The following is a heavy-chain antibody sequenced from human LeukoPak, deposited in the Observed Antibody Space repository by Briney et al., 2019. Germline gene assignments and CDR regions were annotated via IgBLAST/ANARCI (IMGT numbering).Heavy chain of an antibody. CDR3: ARDLYGGTSATFDN. J-gene: IGHJ5*02. Sequence: ASVKVSCKASGYTFTSYYMHWVRQAPGQGLEWMGIINPSGGSTSYAQKFQGRVTMTRDMSTGTVYMELSRLRSDDTAVYYCARDLYGGTSATFDNWGQGTLVTVSS. D-gene: IGHD4-23*01. V-gene: IGHV1-46*01. CDR1: GYTFTSYY. CDR2: INPSGGST.